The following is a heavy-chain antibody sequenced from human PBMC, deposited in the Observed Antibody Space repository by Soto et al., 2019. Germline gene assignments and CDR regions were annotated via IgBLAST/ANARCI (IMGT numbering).Heavy chain of an antibody. J-gene: IGHJ4*02. CDR1: GFSLDSTAVG. V-gene: IGHV2-5*02. CDR3: AHLILAGTFVRGVTFDY. CDR2: IYWDGDK. D-gene: IGHD3-10*01. Sequence: ESGPTLVNPMQTLTLTCNFSGFSLDSTAVGVGWLRQPPGKALECLALIYWDGDKRYNPSLTNRVIITKDTSKNQVVLTMTDMAPADTGTYFCAHLILAGTFVRGVTFDYWGQGVLVTVSS.